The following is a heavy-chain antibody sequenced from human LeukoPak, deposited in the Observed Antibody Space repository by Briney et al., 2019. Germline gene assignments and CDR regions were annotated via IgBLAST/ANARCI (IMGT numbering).Heavy chain of an antibody. Sequence: SETLSLTCAVYGGSLSGYYWSWIRQPPGKGLEWIGEINHSGSTNYNPSLKSRVTISVDTSKNQFSLKLGSVTAADTAVYYCARGRQRITMVRGVMKYFDYWGQGTLVTVSS. CDR3: ARGRQRITMVRGVMKYFDY. CDR1: GGSLSGYY. J-gene: IGHJ4*02. V-gene: IGHV4-34*01. D-gene: IGHD3-10*01. CDR2: INHSGST.